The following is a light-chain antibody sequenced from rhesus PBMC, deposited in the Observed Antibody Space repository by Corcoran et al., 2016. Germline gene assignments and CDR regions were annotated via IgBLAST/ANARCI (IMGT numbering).Light chain of an antibody. J-gene: IGLJ1*01. CDR1: SSNIGNYNF. V-gene: IGLV2-32*01. CDR2: EVN. CDR3: WSSAGSDIFM. Sequence: QAALTQPRSVSGSPGQSVTLSCTGTSSNIGNYNFVSWYQQHPGTAPKLIIYEVNKRPSGVSDRFSGSKSGNTASLTISGLQAEDESSYHCWSSAGSDIFMFGSGTRLTVL.